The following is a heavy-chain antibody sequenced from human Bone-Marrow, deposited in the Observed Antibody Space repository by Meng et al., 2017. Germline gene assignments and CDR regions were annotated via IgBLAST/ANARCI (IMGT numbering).Heavy chain of an antibody. D-gene: IGHD3-10*01. CDR3: ARFGELYLDY. J-gene: IGHJ4*02. Sequence: GGSLRLSCAASGFTFSSYAMHWVRQAPGKGLEWVANIKQDGSDKYYVDSVKGRFTVSRDNAKNSLYLQMNSLRAEETAVYYCARFGELYLDYWGQGTLVTVSS. CDR2: IKQDGSDK. CDR1: GFTFSSYA. V-gene: IGHV3-7*01.